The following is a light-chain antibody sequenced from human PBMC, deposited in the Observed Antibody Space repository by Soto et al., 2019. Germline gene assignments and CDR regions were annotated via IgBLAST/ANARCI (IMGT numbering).Light chain of an antibody. CDR2: GAS. Sequence: EIVVTQSPGSLCLSPGERATLSCRASQSLSSSYLAWYQQTPGPPPRLLIYGASNRATGIPDRFSGSGSGTDFPLTISRLEPEDFAVYYCQQYGSSGTFGQGTTVDIK. CDR3: QQYGSSGT. CDR1: QSLSSSY. J-gene: IGKJ1*01. V-gene: IGKV3-20*01.